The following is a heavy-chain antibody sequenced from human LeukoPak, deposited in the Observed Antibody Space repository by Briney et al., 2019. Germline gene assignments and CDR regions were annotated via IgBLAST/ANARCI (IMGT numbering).Heavy chain of an antibody. CDR1: GFTFSSIW. V-gene: IGHV3-33*08. Sequence: PGGSLRLSCAASGFTFSSIWMHWVRQAPGKGLEWVAVIWYDGSNKYYADSVKGRFTISRDNSKNTLYLQMNSLRAEDTAVYYCAREDDFWSGKFDYWGQGTLVTAS. D-gene: IGHD3-3*01. J-gene: IGHJ4*02. CDR3: AREDDFWSGKFDY. CDR2: IWYDGSNK.